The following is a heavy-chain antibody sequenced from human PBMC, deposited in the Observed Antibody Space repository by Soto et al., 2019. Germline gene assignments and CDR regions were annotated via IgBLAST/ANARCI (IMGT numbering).Heavy chain of an antibody. V-gene: IGHV1-69*13. Sequence: VASVKVSCKASGGTFSSYAISWVRQAPGQGLEWMGGIIPIFGTANYAQKFQGRVTITADESTSTAYMELSSLRSEDTAVYYCAREERRSSGWYDPWGQGTLVTVSS. J-gene: IGHJ5*02. CDR1: GGTFSSYA. CDR2: IIPIFGTA. D-gene: IGHD6-19*01. CDR3: AREERRSSGWYDP.